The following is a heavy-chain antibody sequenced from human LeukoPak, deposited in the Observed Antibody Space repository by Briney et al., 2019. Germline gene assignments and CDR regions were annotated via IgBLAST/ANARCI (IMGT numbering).Heavy chain of an antibody. CDR3: ARASRWVSFDI. CDR1: GFTVSSNY. V-gene: IGHV3-66*01. Sequence: PGGSLRLSCAASGFTVSSNYMTWVRHAPGKGLERVSIIYGGGSTYYADSVKGRFTISRDNSKNTLYLQMNSLRAEDTAVYYCARASRWVSFDIWGQGTMVTVSS. J-gene: IGHJ3*02. D-gene: IGHD5-24*01. CDR2: IYGGGST.